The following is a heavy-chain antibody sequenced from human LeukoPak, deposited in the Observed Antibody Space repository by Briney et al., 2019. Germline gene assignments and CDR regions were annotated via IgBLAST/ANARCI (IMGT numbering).Heavy chain of an antibody. J-gene: IGHJ5*02. D-gene: IGHD2-2*01. CDR2: IYTSGST. V-gene: IGHV4-4*07. Sequence: PSETLSLTCTVSGGSISSYYWSWIRQPAGKGLEWIGRIYTSGSTNYNPSLKSRVTMSVDTSKNQFSLKLSSVTAADTAVYYCAREGSGDCSSTSCYARVWFDPWGQGTLVTVSS. CDR1: GGSISSYY. CDR3: AREGSGDCSSTSCYARVWFDP.